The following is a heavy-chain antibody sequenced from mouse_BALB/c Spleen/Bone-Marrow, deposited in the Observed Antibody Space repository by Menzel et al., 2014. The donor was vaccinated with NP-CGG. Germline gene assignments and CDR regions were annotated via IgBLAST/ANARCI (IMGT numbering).Heavy chain of an antibody. CDR2: INPNYDST. Sequence: VQVKQSGAELVKPGASVKISCKASGYTFTDNNMDWVKQSHGKSLEWIGDINPNYDSTNYNQKFKGKATLTADKSSSTSYMELRRLPSEHPAVSYCASRDGYDSYFNYWGKGTPLTVSS. V-gene: IGHV1-18*01. CDR3: ASRDGYDSYFNY. D-gene: IGHD2-2*01. J-gene: IGHJ2*01. CDR1: GYTFTDNN.